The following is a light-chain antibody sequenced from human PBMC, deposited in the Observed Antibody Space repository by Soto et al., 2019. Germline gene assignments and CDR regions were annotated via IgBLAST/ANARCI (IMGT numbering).Light chain of an antibody. CDR1: QSVLFSSNNKNY. Sequence: IVMTQSPDSLAVSLGERATINCKSSQSVLFSSNNKNYLTWYQQKPGQPPKLLIYWASTRGSGVPDRFSGSGSGTDFTLTISRLQAEDVAVYYCQQYYDTPWTFGQGTKVEIK. V-gene: IGKV4-1*01. J-gene: IGKJ1*01. CDR2: WAS. CDR3: QQYYDTPWT.